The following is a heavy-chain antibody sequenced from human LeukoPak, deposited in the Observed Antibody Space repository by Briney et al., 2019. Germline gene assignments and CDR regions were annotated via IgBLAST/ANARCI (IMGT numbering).Heavy chain of an antibody. D-gene: IGHD6-13*01. Sequence: PSETLSLTCAVYGGSFSGYYWSWIRQPPGKGLEWIGEINHSGSTNYNPSLKSRVTISVDTSKNQFSLKLSSVTAADTAVYYCARSPYSSSWYGYFDYWGQGTLVTVSS. CDR2: INHSGST. J-gene: IGHJ4*02. V-gene: IGHV4-34*01. CDR1: GGSFSGYY. CDR3: ARSPYSSSWYGYFDY.